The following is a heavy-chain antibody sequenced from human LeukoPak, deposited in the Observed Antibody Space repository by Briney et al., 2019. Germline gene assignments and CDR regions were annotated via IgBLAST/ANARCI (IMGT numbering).Heavy chain of an antibody. CDR2: ISRNSVSV. CDR1: GFTFGDYA. J-gene: IGHJ5*02. Sequence: GRSLRLSCAASGFTFGDYAMHWVRLVPGKGLEWVSGISRNSVSVDYVDSVKGRFTVSRDDAKNSLNLQMNSLTAEDTALYYCAKAPIDILTPYWFDRWGQGTLVTVSS. CDR3: AKAPIDILTPYWFDR. D-gene: IGHD3-9*01. V-gene: IGHV3-9*01.